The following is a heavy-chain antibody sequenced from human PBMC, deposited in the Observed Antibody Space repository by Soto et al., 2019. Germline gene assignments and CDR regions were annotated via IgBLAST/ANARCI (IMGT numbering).Heavy chain of an antibody. CDR1: VFTFSSYG. D-gene: IGHD2-15*01. CDR3: ARDPYCSGRSCYGIDYYYYGMDV. J-gene: IGHJ6*01. Sequence: WGSLRISCVSSVFTFSSYGMHWVRQAPGKGLDWVAGIWYDGSNKYYADSVKGRFTISRDNSKNTLYLQMNSLRAEDTAVYYCARDPYCSGRSCYGIDYYYYGMDVWGQGTTVTVSS. CDR2: IWYDGSNK. V-gene: IGHV3-33*01.